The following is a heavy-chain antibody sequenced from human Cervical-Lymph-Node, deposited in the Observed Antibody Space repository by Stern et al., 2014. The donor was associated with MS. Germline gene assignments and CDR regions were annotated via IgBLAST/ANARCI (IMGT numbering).Heavy chain of an antibody. CDR3: AHGTLDHYYYGMDV. D-gene: IGHD3-3*02. V-gene: IGHV2-5*02. Sequence: QITLKESGPTLVKPTQTLTLTCTFSGFSLSTSGVGVGWIRQPPGKALEWLALIYWDDDKRYSPALKSRLTITKDTSKNQVVLTMTNMDPVDTATYYCAHGTLDHYYYGMDVWGQGTTVTVSS. J-gene: IGHJ6*02. CDR1: GFSLSTSGVG. CDR2: IYWDDDK.